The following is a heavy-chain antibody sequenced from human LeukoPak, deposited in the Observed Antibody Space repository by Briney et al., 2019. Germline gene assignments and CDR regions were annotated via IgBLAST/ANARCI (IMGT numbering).Heavy chain of an antibody. CDR3: ARGLAAAGTVYYYYYYMDV. CDR2: IYYSGST. CDR1: GGSISSSSYY. V-gene: IGHV4-39*07. J-gene: IGHJ6*03. D-gene: IGHD6-13*01. Sequence: SETLSLTCTVSGGSISSSSYYWGRIRQPPGKGLEWIGSIYYSGSTYYHPSLKSRVTISVDTSKNQFSLMLSSVTAADTAVYYCARGLAAAGTVYYYYYYMDVWGKGTTVTVSS.